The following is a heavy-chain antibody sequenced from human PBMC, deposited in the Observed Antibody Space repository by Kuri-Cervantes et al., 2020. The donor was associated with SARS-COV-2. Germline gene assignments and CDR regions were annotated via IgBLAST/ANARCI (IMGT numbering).Heavy chain of an antibody. CDR1: GGSISSGSYY. J-gene: IGHJ4*02. Sequence: SETLSLTCTVSGGSISSGSYYWSWIRQPAGKGLEWIGRIYTSGSTNCNPSLKSRVTISVDTSKNQFSLKLSSVTAADTAVYYCASNPNYDFWSGYFDYWGQGTLVTVSS. V-gene: IGHV4-61*02. CDR2: IYTSGST. D-gene: IGHD3-3*01. CDR3: ASNPNYDFWSGYFDY.